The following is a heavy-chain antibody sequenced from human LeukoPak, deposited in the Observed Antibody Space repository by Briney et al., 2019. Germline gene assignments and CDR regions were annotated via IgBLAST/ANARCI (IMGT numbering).Heavy chain of an antibody. J-gene: IGHJ3*02. CDR3: ARDCRSTSCYAGAFDI. Sequence: PGGSLRLSCAASGFTFSSYSMNWVRQAPGKGLEWVSSISSSSYIYYADSVKGRFTISRDNAKNSLYLQMNSLRAEDTAVYYCARDCRSTSCYAGAFDIWGQGTMVTVSS. V-gene: IGHV3-21*01. CDR1: GFTFSSYS. CDR2: ISSSSYI. D-gene: IGHD2-2*01.